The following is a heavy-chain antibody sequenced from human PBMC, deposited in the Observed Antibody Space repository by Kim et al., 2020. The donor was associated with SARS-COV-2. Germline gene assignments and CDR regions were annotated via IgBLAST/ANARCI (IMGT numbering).Heavy chain of an antibody. CDR2: IDASRSYI. V-gene: IGHV3-21*01. CDR3: ARAAGGITYAFDL. D-gene: IGHD3-16*01. Sequence: GGYLRLSCAASGFSFTRHSINWVRQDPGKGLEWLASIDASRSYIFSADSLKGRFTISRDNSKNSLFLHMSSLMAEDTAVYYCARAAGGITYAFDLWGQGTMVTVSS. CDR1: GFSFTRHS. J-gene: IGHJ3*01.